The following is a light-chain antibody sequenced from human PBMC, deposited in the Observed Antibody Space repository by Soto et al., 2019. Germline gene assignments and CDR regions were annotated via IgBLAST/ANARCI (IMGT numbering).Light chain of an antibody. CDR1: QSVSSN. CDR3: QQYNNWPPEYT. CDR2: GAS. V-gene: IGKV3-15*01. Sequence: EIVMTQSPATLSVSPGERATLSCRASQSVSSNLAWYQQKPGQAPRLLIYGASPRATVIPARFSGSGSGTEFSRTISSLQSEDFAVYYCQQYNNWPPEYTFGQGTKLEIK. J-gene: IGKJ2*01.